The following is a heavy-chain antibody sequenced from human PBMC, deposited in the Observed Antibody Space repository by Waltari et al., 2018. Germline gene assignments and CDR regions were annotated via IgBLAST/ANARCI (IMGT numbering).Heavy chain of an antibody. CDR1: GYTFTSYD. V-gene: IGHV1-8*01. CDR3: ARGVSSSSGWYFDL. CDR2: MNPNSGNT. J-gene: IGHJ2*01. D-gene: IGHD6-6*01. Sequence: QVQLVQSGAEVKKPGASVKVSCKASGYTFTSYDINWVRQATGQGLEWMGWMNPNSGNTVYAQKFQGRVTMTRNTSISTAYKELSSLRSEDTAVYYCARGVSSSSGWYFDLWGRGTLVTVSS.